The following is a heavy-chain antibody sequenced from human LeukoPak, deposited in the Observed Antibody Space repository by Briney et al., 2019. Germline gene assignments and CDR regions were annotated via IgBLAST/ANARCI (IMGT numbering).Heavy chain of an antibody. CDR1: GFTFSSYW. CDR2: ISTSGSAM. J-gene: IGHJ4*02. V-gene: IGHV3-48*02. D-gene: IGHD1-26*01. CDR3: ASSGSYRFDY. Sequence: GGSLRLSCAASGFTFSSYWMHWVRQAPGKGLEWVSHISTSGSAMYYADSVKGRSTISRDNAKDSLYLQMNSLRDEDTAVYYCASSGSYRFDYWGQGTLVTVSS.